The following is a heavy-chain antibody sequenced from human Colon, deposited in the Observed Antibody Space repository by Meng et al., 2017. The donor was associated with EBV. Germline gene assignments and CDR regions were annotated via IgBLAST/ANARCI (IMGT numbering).Heavy chain of an antibody. CDR1: GSTFTSYA. CDR3: ARETLGYCSSTSCYIGPPDY. V-gene: IGHV7-4-1*02. CDR2: INTNTGNP. D-gene: IGHD2-2*01. J-gene: IGHJ4*02. Sequence: VQLVHSGTDLKKPGASVQVSCKSSGSTFTSYAINWVRQAPGQGLEWMGWINTNTGNPTYAQGFTGRFVFSLDTSVSTAYLQISSLKAEDTAVYYCARETLGYCSSTSCYIGPPDYWGQGTLVTVSS.